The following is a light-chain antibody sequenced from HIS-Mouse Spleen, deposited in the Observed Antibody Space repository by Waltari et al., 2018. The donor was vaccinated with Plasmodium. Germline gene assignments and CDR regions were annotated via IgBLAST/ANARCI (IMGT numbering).Light chain of an antibody. CDR2: QDS. Sequence: SYELTQPPSVSVSPGQTDSITRSGDKLGDKHACWYQQKPGQSPVLVIYQDSKRPSGIPWRFSGSNSGNTATLTISGTRAMDEADYYCQAWDSSTAVFGGGTKLTVL. V-gene: IGLV3-1*01. J-gene: IGLJ3*02. CDR3: QAWDSSTAV. CDR1: KLGDKH.